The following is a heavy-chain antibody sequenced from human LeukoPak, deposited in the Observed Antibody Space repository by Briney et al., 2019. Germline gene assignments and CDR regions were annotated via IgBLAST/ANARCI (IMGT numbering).Heavy chain of an antibody. V-gene: IGHV1-18*01. Sequence: GASVKVSCKASDYTFTSYGITWVRLAPGQGLEWMGWTSACSGNTNYAQKFQGRVTMTTDTSTSTAYMELRSLRSDDTAVYYCARGGATAGIGINSFDYWGQGTLVTVSS. D-gene: IGHD6-13*01. CDR1: DYTFTSYG. CDR3: ARGGATAGIGINSFDY. J-gene: IGHJ4*02. CDR2: TSACSGNT.